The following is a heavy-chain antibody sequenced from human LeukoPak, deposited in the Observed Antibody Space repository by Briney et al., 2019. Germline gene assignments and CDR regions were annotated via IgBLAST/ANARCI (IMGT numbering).Heavy chain of an antibody. D-gene: IGHD6-13*01. J-gene: IGHJ4*02. V-gene: IGHV1-2*02. CDR2: INPNSGGT. Sequence: ASVKVSCKASGYTFTGYYMHWVRQAPGQGLEWMGWINPNSGGTNCAQKFQGRVTLTRDTSITTAYMELNRLTSDDTAVYYCSRDYSSSWYGTRDWGQGTQVTVSS. CDR3: SRDYSSSWYGTRD. CDR1: GYTFTGYY.